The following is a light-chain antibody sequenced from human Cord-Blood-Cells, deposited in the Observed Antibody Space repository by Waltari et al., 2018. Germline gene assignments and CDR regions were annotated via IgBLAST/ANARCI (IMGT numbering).Light chain of an antibody. CDR3: SSYTSSSTRV. J-gene: IGLJ3*02. CDR1: SSDVGGYNY. CDR2: DVS. V-gene: IGLV2-14*01. Sequence: QSALTQPASVSGSPGQSITISCTGTSSDVGGYNYVSWYQQHPGKAPKLMIYDVSNRPSWVSNRFSGSKSGNPASMTISGLQAEDEADYYCSSYTSSSTRVFGGGTKLTVL.